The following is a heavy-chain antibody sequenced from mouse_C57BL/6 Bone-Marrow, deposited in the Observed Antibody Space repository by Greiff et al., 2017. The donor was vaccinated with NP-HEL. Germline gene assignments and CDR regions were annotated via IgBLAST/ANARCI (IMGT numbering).Heavy chain of an antibody. D-gene: IGHD2-5*01. Sequence: QVQLQQSGAELVMPGASVKLSCKASGYTFTSYWMHWVKQRPGQGLEWIGEIDPSDSYTNYNQKFKGKSTLTVDKSSSTAYMQLSSLTSEDSAVYYCARWDSNYFYYAMDYWGQGTSVTVSS. V-gene: IGHV1-69*01. J-gene: IGHJ4*01. CDR2: IDPSDSYT. CDR1: GYTFTSYW. CDR3: ARWDSNYFYYAMDY.